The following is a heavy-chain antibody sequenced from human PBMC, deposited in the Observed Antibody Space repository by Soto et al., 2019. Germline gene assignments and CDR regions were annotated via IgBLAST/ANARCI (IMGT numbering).Heavy chain of an antibody. CDR2: IYPGGSDT. J-gene: IGHJ4*02. D-gene: IGHD2-15*01. CDR1: GYSFTSYW. CDR3: ARRLSPVYCSGGSCYSGDFAY. Sequence: PGESLKVSCKGSGYSFTSYWYGWVRQLPGKGLEWMGVIYPGGSDTRYSPSFQGKVTISANKSIITAYLQWSSLKASDTAMYYCARRLSPVYCSGGSCYSGDFAYWGQGTLVTVSS. V-gene: IGHV5-51*01.